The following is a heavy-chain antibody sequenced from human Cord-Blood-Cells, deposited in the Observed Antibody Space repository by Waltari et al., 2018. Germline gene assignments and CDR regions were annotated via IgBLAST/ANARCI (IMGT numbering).Heavy chain of an antibody. J-gene: IGHJ4*02. D-gene: IGHD3-3*01. CDR3: ARGGYYDFWSGYLYYFDY. Sequence: QVQLVQSGAEVKKPGASVKVSCKASGYTFTSYYMHWVRQAPGQGLEWMGIINASGGSTSYAQKFQGRVTMTRDTSTSTVYMELSSLRSEDTAVYYCARGGYYDFWSGYLYYFDYWGQGTLVTVSS. CDR1: GYTFTSYY. V-gene: IGHV1-46*01. CDR2: INASGGST.